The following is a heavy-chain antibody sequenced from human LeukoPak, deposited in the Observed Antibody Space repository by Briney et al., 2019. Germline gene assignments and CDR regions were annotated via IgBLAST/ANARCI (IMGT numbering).Heavy chain of an antibody. Sequence: GGSLRLSCAVSGVTLSNYGMSWVRQAPGKGLEWVAGLSGSGGGTNYADSVQGRFTISRDNPKNTLYLQMNSLRAEDTAVYFCAKRGVVIRVFLVGFHKEAYYFDSWGQGALVTVSS. V-gene: IGHV3-23*01. CDR2: LSGSGGGT. CDR3: AKRGVVIRVFLVGFHKEAYYFDS. D-gene: IGHD3-10*01. J-gene: IGHJ4*02. CDR1: GVTLSNYG.